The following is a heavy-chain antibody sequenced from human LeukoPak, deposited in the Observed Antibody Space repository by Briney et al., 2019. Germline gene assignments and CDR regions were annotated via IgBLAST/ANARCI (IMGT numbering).Heavy chain of an antibody. J-gene: IGHJ4*02. CDR3: AKRNTMVRGGPCFDY. Sequence: GGSLRLSCAASGFTFSSYAMSWVRQAPGKGLECISGFSGSGGSTYYADSVKGRFTVSRDNSKSTLYLQMTSLRPEDTAIYYCAKRNTMVRGGPCFDYWGQGVLVTVSS. CDR1: GFTFSSYA. V-gene: IGHV3-23*01. CDR2: FSGSGGST. D-gene: IGHD3-10*01.